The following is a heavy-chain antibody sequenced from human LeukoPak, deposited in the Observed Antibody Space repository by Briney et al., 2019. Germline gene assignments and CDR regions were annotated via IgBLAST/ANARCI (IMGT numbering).Heavy chain of an antibody. J-gene: IGHJ5*02. CDR1: GYTFTGYY. CDR3: ARGGSGSYSSWLDP. CDR2: INPNSGGT. V-gene: IGHV1-2*02. D-gene: IGHD3-10*01. Sequence: ASVKVSCKASGYTFTGYYIHWVRQAPGQGLECVGWINPNSGGTNYAQKFQGRVTMTRDTSISTAYMELSRLRSDDTTVYYCARGGSGSYSSWLDPWGQGTLVTVSS.